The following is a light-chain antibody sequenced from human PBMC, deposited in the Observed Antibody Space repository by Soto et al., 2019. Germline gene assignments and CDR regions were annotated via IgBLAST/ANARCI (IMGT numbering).Light chain of an antibody. V-gene: IGKV1-16*01. Sequence: DIQMTQSPSSVSASIGDRVTITCRASQGISNFLTSFKQRPGKAPEALIYAVSILQPGVSSRFSGSGSGTDFTLTISSLQPEHFATYYCQQYASYPLTFGGGTKVEIK. CDR2: AVS. CDR1: QGISNF. J-gene: IGKJ4*01. CDR3: QQYASYPLT.